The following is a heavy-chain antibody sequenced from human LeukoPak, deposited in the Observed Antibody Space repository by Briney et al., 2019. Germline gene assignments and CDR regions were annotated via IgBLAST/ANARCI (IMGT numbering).Heavy chain of an antibody. D-gene: IGHD2-2*02. CDR1: GGTFSSYA. Sequence: SVKVSCKASGGTFSSYAISWVRQAPGQGLEWMGRIIPILGIANYAQKFQGRVTITADKSTSTAYMELSSLRSEDTAVYYCARDAYNPNIVVVPAAISPYYYYGMDVWGQGTTVTVSS. CDR2: IIPILGIA. J-gene: IGHJ6*02. V-gene: IGHV1-69*04. CDR3: ARDAYNPNIVVVPAAISPYYYYGMDV.